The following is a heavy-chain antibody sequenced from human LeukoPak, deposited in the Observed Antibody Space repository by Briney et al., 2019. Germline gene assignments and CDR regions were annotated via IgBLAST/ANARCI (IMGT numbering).Heavy chain of an antibody. CDR1: GFPFNNYA. J-gene: IGHJ4*02. CDR2: VSYAGETT. D-gene: IGHD3-22*01. V-gene: IGHV3-23*01. CDR3: AKLGLNDYDPGVSNFY. Sequence: PGGSLRLSCAASGFPFNNYAMSWVRQAPGKGLEWVSVVSYAGETTFYADSVRGRFTISRDNSKNTVSLQMNSLRVEDTAVYYCAKLGLNDYDPGVSNFYWGQGTLVTVSS.